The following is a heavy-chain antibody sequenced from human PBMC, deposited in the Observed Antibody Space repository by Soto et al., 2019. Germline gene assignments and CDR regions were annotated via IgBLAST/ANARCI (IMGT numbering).Heavy chain of an antibody. V-gene: IGHV4-31*03. D-gene: IGHD5-18*01. J-gene: IGHJ4*02. CDR2: IYYSGST. CDR3: ARAVDTAMDYGVFDY. CDR1: GGSISSGGYY. Sequence: QVQLQESGPGLVKPSQTLSLTCTVSGGSISSGGYYWSWIRQHPGKGLEWIGYIYYSGSTYYNPSLKSRVTISVDTSKNQFSLKRSSVTAADTAVYYCARAVDTAMDYGVFDYWGQGTLVTVSS.